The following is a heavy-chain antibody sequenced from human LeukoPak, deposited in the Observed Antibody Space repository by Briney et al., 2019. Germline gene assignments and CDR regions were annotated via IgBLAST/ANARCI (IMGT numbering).Heavy chain of an antibody. CDR3: ARDPEAYDYVWGGYRYYDY. CDR2: ISSSSSYI. D-gene: IGHD3-16*02. V-gene: IGHV3-21*01. Sequence: GGSLRLSCAASGFTFSSYSMNWVRQAPGKGLEWVSSISSSSSYIYYADSVKGRFTISRDNAKNSLYLQMNSLRAEDTAVYYCARDPEAYDYVWGGYRYYDYWGQGTLVTVSS. CDR1: GFTFSSYS. J-gene: IGHJ4*02.